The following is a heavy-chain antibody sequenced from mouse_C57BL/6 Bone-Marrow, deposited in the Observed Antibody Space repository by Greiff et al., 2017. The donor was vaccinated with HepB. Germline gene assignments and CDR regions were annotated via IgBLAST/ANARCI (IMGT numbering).Heavy chain of an antibody. V-gene: IGHV1-7*01. J-gene: IGHJ4*01. CDR3: ARYGTTVVATDVYYYAMDY. CDR2: INPSSGYT. D-gene: IGHD1-1*01. CDR1: GYTFTSYW. Sequence: QVQLKESGAELAKPGASVKLSCKASGYTFTSYWMHWVKQRPGQGLEWIGYINPSSGYTKYNQKFKDKATLTADKSSSTAYMQLSSLTYEDSAVYYCARYGTTVVATDVYYYAMDYWGQGTSVTVSS.